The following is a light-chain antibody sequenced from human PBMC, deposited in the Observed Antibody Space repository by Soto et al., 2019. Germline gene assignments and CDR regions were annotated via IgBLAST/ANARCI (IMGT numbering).Light chain of an antibody. V-gene: IGKV4-1*01. CDR2: GAS. CDR1: QSVLYNSNNKNH. Sequence: DFVMTQAPDSLAVPLGERATINCKSSQSVLYNSNNKNHLGWFQQKPGHPPKLLIYGASFRPSGVPDRFSGSRSGTDFTLTISCLQAEDVAVYYCQQYYSIPFTFGQGTKLEI. J-gene: IGKJ2*01. CDR3: QQYYSIPFT.